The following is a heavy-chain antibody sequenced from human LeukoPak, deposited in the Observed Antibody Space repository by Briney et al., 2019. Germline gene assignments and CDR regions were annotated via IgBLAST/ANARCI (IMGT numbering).Heavy chain of an antibody. CDR1: GFTFSNYN. CDR3: VRENFADLFDY. J-gene: IGHJ4*02. Sequence: GGSLRLSCAASGFTFSNYNMHWVRQAQGKGLECISYVSSSSSTIYNADSVKGRFTISRDNAKNSLFLQMNSLRAEDTAVYYCVRENFADLFDYWGQGTLVTVSS. V-gene: IGHV3-48*01. CDR2: VSSSSSTI. D-gene: IGHD1-7*01.